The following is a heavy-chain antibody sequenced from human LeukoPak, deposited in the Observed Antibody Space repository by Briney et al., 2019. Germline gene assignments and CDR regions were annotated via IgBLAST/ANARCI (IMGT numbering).Heavy chain of an antibody. D-gene: IGHD3-10*01. CDR1: GFTFDDYT. CDR3: ARDREVLQWFGELPLVPYGMDV. J-gene: IGHJ6*02. V-gene: IGHV3-43*01. CDR2: ISWDGGST. Sequence: PGGSLRLSCAASGFTFDDYTMHWVRQAPGKGLEWVSLISWDGGSTYYADSVKGRFTISRDNAKNSLYLQMNSLRAEDTAVYYCARDREVLQWFGELPLVPYGMDVWGQGTTVTVSS.